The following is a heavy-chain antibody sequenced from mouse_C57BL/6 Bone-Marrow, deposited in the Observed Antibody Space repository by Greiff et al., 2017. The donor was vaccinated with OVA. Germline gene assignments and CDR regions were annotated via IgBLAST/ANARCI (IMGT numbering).Heavy chain of an antibody. D-gene: IGHD2-4*01. CDR2: IYPGDGDT. CDR3: ARRDDYDGWFAY. J-gene: IGHJ3*01. V-gene: IGHV1-82*01. Sequence: VKLMESGPELVKPGASVKISCKASGYAFSSSWMNWVKQRPGKGLEWIGRIYPGDGDTNYNGKFKGKATLTADKSSSTAYMELRSLTSEDSAVYYCARRDDYDGWFAYWGQGTLVTVSA. CDR1: GYAFSSSW.